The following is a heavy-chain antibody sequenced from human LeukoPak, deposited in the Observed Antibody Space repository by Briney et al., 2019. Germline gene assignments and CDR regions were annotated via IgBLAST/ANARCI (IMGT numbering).Heavy chain of an antibody. CDR1: GFTFSSYA. D-gene: IGHD3-10*01. CDR3: AKDRPPYGSGSYSASDY. V-gene: IGHV3-23*01. Sequence: GGSLRLSFAASGFTFSSYAMSWVRQAPGKGLEWVSAISGSGGSTYYADSVKGRFTISRDNSKNTLYLQMNNLRAEDTAVYYCAKDRPPYGSGSYSASDYWGQGTLVTVSS. CDR2: ISGSGGST. J-gene: IGHJ4*02.